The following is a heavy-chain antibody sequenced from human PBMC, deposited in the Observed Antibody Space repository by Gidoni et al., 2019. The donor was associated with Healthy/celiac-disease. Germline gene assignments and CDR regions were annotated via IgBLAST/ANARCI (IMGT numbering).Heavy chain of an antibody. CDR2: INHSGST. Sequence: QVQLQQWGAGLLKPSETLSLTCAVYGGSFSGYYWSWIRQPPGKGLEWIGEINHSGSTNYNPSLKSRVTISVDTSKNQFSLKLSSVTAADTAVYYCARGRDGYNYEAFDIWGQGTMVTVSS. J-gene: IGHJ3*02. D-gene: IGHD5-12*01. CDR1: GGSFSGYY. CDR3: ARGRDGYNYEAFDI. V-gene: IGHV4-34*01.